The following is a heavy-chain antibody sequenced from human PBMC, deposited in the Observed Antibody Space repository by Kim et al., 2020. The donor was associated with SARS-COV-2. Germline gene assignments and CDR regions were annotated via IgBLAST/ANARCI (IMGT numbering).Heavy chain of an antibody. CDR3: TRDPPQNYYGSA. Sequence: GGSLRLSCTASGFTFGDYAMSWVRQAPGKGLEWVGFIRSKAYGGTTEYAASVKGRFTISRDDSKSIAYLQMNSLKTEDTAVYYCTRDPPQNYYGSAWGQGTLVTVSS. CDR2: IRSKAYGGTT. J-gene: IGHJ5*02. V-gene: IGHV3-49*04. CDR1: GFTFGDYA. D-gene: IGHD3-10*01.